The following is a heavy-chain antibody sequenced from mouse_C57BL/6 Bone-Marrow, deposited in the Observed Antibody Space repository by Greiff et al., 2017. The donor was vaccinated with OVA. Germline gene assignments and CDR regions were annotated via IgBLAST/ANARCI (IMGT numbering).Heavy chain of an antibody. V-gene: IGHV10-3*01. CDR3: VRDEDERGYYYGSSYHFDY. D-gene: IGHD1-1*01. CDR1: GFTFNTYA. CDR2: IRSKSSNYAT. J-gene: IGHJ2*01. Sequence: EVQRVESGGGLVQPKGSLKLSCAASGFTFNTYAMHWVRQAPGKGLEWVARIRSKSSNYATYYADSVKDRFTISRDDSQSMLYLQMNNLKTEDTAMYYCVRDEDERGYYYGSSYHFDYWGQGTTLTVSS.